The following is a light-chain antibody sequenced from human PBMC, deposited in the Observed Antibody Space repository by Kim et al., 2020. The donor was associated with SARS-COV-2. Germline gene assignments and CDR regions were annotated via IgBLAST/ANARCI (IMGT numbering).Light chain of an antibody. CDR2: DAS. CDR1: QDISNY. J-gene: IGKJ3*01. CDR3: QQYDNLPHPHPQFT. V-gene: IGKV1-33*01. Sequence: DIQMTQSPSSLSASVGDRVTITCQASQDISNYLNWYQQKPGKAPKLLIYDASNLETGVPSRFSGSGSGTDFTFTISSLQPEDIATYYCQQYDNLPHPHPQFTFGPGTKVDIK.